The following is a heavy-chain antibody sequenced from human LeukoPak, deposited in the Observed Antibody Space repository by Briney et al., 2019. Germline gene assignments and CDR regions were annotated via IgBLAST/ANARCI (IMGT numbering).Heavy chain of an antibody. CDR2: IYFTGTT. J-gene: IGHJ4*02. Sequence: SETLSLTCTISGGSINNHYWSWIRQPPGMGLEWVGYIYFTGTTNYNPSLKSRVTISLDKSKNQFSLKLSSVTATDTAIYYCARGGGSPRNWGQGTLVTVSS. CDR3: ARGGGSPRN. V-gene: IGHV4-59*11. D-gene: IGHD3-10*01. CDR1: GGSINNHY.